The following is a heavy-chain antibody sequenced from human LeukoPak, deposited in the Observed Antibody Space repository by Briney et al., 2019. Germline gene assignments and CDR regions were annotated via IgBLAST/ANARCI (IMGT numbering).Heavy chain of an antibody. CDR3: ARELNDAFDI. J-gene: IGHJ3*02. CDR2: IKQDGSEK. CDR1: GFTFSSYW. Sequence: GGSLRLSCVASGFTFSSYWMSWVRQAPGKGLEWVANIKQDGSEKYYVGSVKGRFTISRDNAKNSLYLQMNSLRAEDTAVYYCARELNDAFDIWGQGTMVTVSS. V-gene: IGHV3-7*03.